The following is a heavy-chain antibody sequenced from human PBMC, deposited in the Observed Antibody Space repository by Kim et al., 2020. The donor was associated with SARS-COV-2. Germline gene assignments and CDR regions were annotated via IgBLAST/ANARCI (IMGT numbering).Heavy chain of an antibody. CDR3: ARGGRIAARPLDY. V-gene: IGHV4-31*02. Sequence: NPSLKSRVTISVDTSKNQFSLKLSSVTAADTAVYDCARGGRIAARPLDYWGQGTLVTVSS. D-gene: IGHD6-6*01. J-gene: IGHJ4*02.